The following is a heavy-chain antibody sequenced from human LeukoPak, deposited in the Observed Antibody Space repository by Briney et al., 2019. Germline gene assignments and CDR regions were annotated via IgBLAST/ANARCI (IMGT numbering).Heavy chain of an antibody. CDR1: GFTFDDYA. Sequence: GRSLRLSCAASGFTFDDYAMHWVRQAPEKGLEWVSGISWNSGSIGYADSVKGRFTISRDNAKNSLYLQMNSLRAEDTALYYCAKDYGSSWYFDYWGQGTLVTVSS. J-gene: IGHJ4*02. CDR2: ISWNSGSI. CDR3: AKDYGSSWYFDY. V-gene: IGHV3-9*01. D-gene: IGHD6-13*01.